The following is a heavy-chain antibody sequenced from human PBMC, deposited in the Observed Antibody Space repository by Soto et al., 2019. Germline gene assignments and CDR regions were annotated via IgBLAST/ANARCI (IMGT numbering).Heavy chain of an antibody. J-gene: IGHJ5*02. CDR3: AKDPLGGSIPAAGGGWLDP. V-gene: IGHV3-23*01. CDR2: ISGSGGST. CDR1: GFTFSSYA. D-gene: IGHD6-13*01. Sequence: PGGSLRLSCAASGFTFSSYAMSWVRQAPGKGLEWVSAISGSGGSTYYADSVKGRFTISRDNSKNTLYLQMNSLRAEDTAVYYCAKDPLGGSIPAAGGGWLDPWGQGTLVTVYS.